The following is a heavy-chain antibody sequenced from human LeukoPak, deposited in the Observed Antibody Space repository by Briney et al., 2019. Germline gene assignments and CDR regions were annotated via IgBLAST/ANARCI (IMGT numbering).Heavy chain of an antibody. J-gene: IGHJ4*02. V-gene: IGHV3-23*01. D-gene: IGHD3-22*01. Sequence: AGGSLRLSCAASGFTFSSYAMSWVRQAPGTGLEWVSAISGSGGSTYYADSVKGRFTISRDNSKNTLYLQMNSLRAEDTAVYYCARNKYYYDSSGYPDYWGQGTLVTVSS. CDR3: ARNKYYYDSSGYPDY. CDR2: ISGSGGST. CDR1: GFTFSSYA.